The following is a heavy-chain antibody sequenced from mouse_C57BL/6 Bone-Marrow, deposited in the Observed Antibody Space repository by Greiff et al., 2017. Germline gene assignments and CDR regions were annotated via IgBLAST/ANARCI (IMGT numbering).Heavy chain of an antibody. CDR2: IYPGGGYT. J-gene: IGHJ3*01. V-gene: IGHV1-63*01. D-gene: IGHD1-1*01. CDR3: ARGDYYGSSFAY. Sequence: QVQLKQSAAELVRPGTSVKMSCKASGYTFTNYWIGWAKQRPGHGLEWIGDIYPGGGYTNYNEKFKGKATLTADKSSSTAYMQFSSLTSEDSAIYYCARGDYYGSSFAYWGQGTLVTVSA. CDR1: GYTFTNYW.